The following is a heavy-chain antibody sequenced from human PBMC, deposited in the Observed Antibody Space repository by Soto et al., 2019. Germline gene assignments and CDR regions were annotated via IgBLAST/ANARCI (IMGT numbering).Heavy chain of an antibody. Sequence: QVQLVESGGGVVQPGRSLRLSCAASGFTFSSYGMHWVRQAPGKGLEWVAVISYDGSNKYYADSVKGRFTISRDNSKNTLYLQMNSLSAEDTAVYYCAKDYLYSSSSPIDYWGQGTLVTVSS. D-gene: IGHD6-6*01. CDR2: ISYDGSNK. V-gene: IGHV3-30*18. J-gene: IGHJ4*02. CDR1: GFTFSSYG. CDR3: AKDYLYSSSSPIDY.